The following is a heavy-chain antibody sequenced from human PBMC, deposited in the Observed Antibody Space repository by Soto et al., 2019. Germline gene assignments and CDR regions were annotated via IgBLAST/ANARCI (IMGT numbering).Heavy chain of an antibody. V-gene: IGHV1-58*01. D-gene: IGHD2-15*01. CDR2: IVVGSGNT. Sequence: ASVKVSCKASVCIFTSSAVHWVRQARGQRLEWIGWIVVGSGNTNYAQKFQERVTITRDMSTSTAYKELSSLRSEDTAVYYCAAEFGCSGGSCYSDYWGQGTLVTVSS. CDR1: VCIFTSSA. CDR3: AAEFGCSGGSCYSDY. J-gene: IGHJ4*02.